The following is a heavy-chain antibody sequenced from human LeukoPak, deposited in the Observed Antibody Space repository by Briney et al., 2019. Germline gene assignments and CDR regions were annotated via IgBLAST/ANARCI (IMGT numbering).Heavy chain of an antibody. V-gene: IGHV1-2*02. J-gene: IGHJ4*02. D-gene: IGHD6-13*01. CDR3: ARGSSSWYVGPPLDY. Sequence: ASVNVSCKASGYTFTGYYMHWVRQAPGQGLEWMGWINPNNGGTNYAQKFQGRVTMTRGTSISTAYMELSRLTSDDTAVYYCARGSSSWYVGPPLDYWGQGTLVTVSS. CDR2: INPNNGGT. CDR1: GYTFTGYY.